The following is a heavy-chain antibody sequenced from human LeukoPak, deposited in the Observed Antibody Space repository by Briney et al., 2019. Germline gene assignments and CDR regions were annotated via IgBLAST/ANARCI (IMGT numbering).Heavy chain of an antibody. Sequence: ASVKVSCKASGYTFTSYDINWVRQATGQGLEWMGWMNPNSGNTGYAQKFQGRVTITRNTSISTAYMELSSLRSEDTAVYYCARGRRETYYDFWSGDLIIDYWGQGTLVTVSS. D-gene: IGHD3-3*01. CDR1: GYTFTSYD. V-gene: IGHV1-8*03. J-gene: IGHJ4*02. CDR3: ARGRRETYYDFWSGDLIIDY. CDR2: MNPNSGNT.